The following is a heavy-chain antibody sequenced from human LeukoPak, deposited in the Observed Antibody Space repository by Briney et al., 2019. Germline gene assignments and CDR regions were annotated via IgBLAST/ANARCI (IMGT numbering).Heavy chain of an antibody. CDR3: ARGQLWWPN. V-gene: IGHV4-34*01. D-gene: IGHD5-18*01. CDR1: GGSISSIIYY. J-gene: IGHJ4*02. Sequence: PSETLSLTCTVSGGSISSIIYYWSWIRQPPGKGLEWIGEINHSGSTNYNPSLKSRVTISVDTSKNQFSLKLSSVTAADTAVYYCARGQLWWPNWGQGTLVTVSS. CDR2: INHSGST.